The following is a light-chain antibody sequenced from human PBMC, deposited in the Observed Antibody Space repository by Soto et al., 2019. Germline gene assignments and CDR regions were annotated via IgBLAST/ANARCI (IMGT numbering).Light chain of an antibody. CDR1: KSDVGTYNY. V-gene: IGLV2-11*01. Sequence: QSALSQPRSVSGSPGQSVTISCTGSKSDVGTYNYVSWYQQHPGKAPKLIISDVNKRPSGVPDRFSGSKSGNTASLTISGLQAEDEADYYCCSFVYYDTLGVFGGGTKLTVL. CDR3: CSFVYYDTLGV. J-gene: IGLJ3*02. CDR2: DVN.